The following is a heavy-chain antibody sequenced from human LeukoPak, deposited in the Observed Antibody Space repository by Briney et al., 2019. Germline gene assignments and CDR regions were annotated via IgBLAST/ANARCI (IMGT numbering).Heavy chain of an antibody. Sequence: GGSLRLSCAGSGFTLSTYGMTWVRQAPGKGLEWVSAISGSGESTYYADSVKGRLTISRDDSKNTLYLQMNSLRAEDTAVYYCAKAGATGSYYPNYYFDSWGQGTLVTVSS. V-gene: IGHV3-23*01. CDR2: ISGSGEST. CDR1: GFTLSTYG. D-gene: IGHD1-26*01. CDR3: AKAGATGSYYPNYYFDS. J-gene: IGHJ4*02.